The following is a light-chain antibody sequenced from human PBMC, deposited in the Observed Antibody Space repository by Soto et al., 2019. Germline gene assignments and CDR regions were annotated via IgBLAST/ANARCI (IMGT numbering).Light chain of an antibody. V-gene: IGKV3-11*01. CDR3: QQRSNLPLGRLT. CDR2: DAS. CDR1: QSVSSY. Sequence: EIVLTQSPATLSLSPGERATLSCRASQSVSSYLAWYQQKPGQAPRLLIYDASNRATGIPARFSGSGSGTDFPLTISSLEPEDFAVYYWQQRSNLPLGRLTFGGGTQVEIK. J-gene: IGKJ4*01.